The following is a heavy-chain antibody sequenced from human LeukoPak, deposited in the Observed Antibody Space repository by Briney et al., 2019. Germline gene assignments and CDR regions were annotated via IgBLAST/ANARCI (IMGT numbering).Heavy chain of an antibody. J-gene: IGHJ4*02. V-gene: IGHV3-23*01. CDR3: AKALGITIFGVVSYYFDY. D-gene: IGHD3-3*01. Sequence: GGSLRLSCAASGFTFGSYAMSWVRQAPGKGLEWVSAISGSGGSTYYADSVKGRFTISRDNSKNTLYLQMNSLRAEDTAVYYCAKALGITIFGVVSYYFDYWGQGTLVTVSS. CDR2: ISGSGGST. CDR1: GFTFGSYA.